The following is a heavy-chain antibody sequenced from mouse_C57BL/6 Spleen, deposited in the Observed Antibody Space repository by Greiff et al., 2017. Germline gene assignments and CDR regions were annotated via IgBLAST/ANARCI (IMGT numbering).Heavy chain of an antibody. D-gene: IGHD1-1*01. CDR3: ARGEDYYGRGAMDY. Sequence: VQLVESGPGLVAPSQSLSITCTVSGFSLTSYGVDWVRQSPGKGLEWLGVIWGVGSTNYNSALKSRLSISKDNSKSQVFLKMNSLQTDDTAMYYCARGEDYYGRGAMDYWGQGTSVTVSS. V-gene: IGHV2-6*01. J-gene: IGHJ4*01. CDR2: IWGVGST. CDR1: GFSLTSYG.